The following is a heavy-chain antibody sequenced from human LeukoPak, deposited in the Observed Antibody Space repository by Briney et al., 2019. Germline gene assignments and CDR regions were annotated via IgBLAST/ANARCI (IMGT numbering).Heavy chain of an antibody. V-gene: IGHV3-23*01. CDR1: GFTFSTYA. J-gene: IGHJ3*02. CDR2: ISGSGVST. Sequence: GGSLRLSCPASGFTFSTYATSWVRQAPGKGLQWVSTISGSGVSTYYADSVKGHFTISRDNSKSTLYLQMNSLRAEDMAVYYCARNKGGSTFHAFDIWGQGTMVTVSS. D-gene: IGHD3-16*01. CDR3: ARNKGGSTFHAFDI.